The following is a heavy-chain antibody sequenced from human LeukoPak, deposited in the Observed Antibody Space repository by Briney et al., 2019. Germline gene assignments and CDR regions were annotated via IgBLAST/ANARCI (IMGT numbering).Heavy chain of an antibody. CDR3: AKGAPYSSGWYSDY. V-gene: IGHV3-23*01. D-gene: IGHD6-19*01. J-gene: IGHJ4*02. CDR1: GFTFSSYA. Sequence: HPGGSLRLSCAASGFTFSSYAMSWVRQAPGKGLEWVSAISGSGGSTYYADSVKGRFTISRDNSKNTLHLQMNSLRAEDTAVYYCAKGAPYSSGWYSDYWGQGTLVTVSS. CDR2: ISGSGGST.